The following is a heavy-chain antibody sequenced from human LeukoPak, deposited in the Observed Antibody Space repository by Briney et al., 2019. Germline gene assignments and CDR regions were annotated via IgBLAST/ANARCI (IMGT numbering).Heavy chain of an antibody. J-gene: IGHJ4*02. CDR1: GYTFTGYY. CDR3: ARGVGPKDDYVWGSYRSLGY. V-gene: IGHV1-2*02. CDR2: INHNSGGT. Sequence: ASVKVSCKASGYTFTGYYMHWVRQAPGQGLEWMGWINHNSGGTNYAQKFQGRVTMTRDTSISTAYMELSRLRSDDTAVYYCARGVGPKDDYVWGSYRSLGYWGQGTLVTVSS. D-gene: IGHD3-16*02.